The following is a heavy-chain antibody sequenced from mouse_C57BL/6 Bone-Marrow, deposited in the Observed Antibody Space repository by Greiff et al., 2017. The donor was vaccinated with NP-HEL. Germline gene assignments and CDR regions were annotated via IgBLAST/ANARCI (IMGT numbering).Heavy chain of an antibody. D-gene: IGHD1-1*01. CDR1: GYTFTSYG. CDR2: IYPRSGNT. Sequence: QVQLQQSGAELARPGASVKLSCKASGYTFTSYGISWVKQRTGQGLEWIGEIYPRSGNTYYNEKFKGKATLTADKSSSTAYMELSSLTSEDSAVYFCAIYYYGSSPYWYFDVWGTGTTVTVSS. V-gene: IGHV1-81*01. CDR3: AIYYYGSSPYWYFDV. J-gene: IGHJ1*03.